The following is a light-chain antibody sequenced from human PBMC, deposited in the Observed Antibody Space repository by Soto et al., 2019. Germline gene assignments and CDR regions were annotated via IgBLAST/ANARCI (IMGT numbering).Light chain of an antibody. Sequence: QSALTQPASVSGSPGQSITISCTGTSSDVGNYKYVSWYQQHPGKAPKLMIYEVSNRPSGVPDRFSGSKSGSTASLTVSGLQADDEADYYCASYAGTKLFVFGSGTKVTVL. CDR2: EVS. V-gene: IGLV2-8*01. J-gene: IGLJ1*01. CDR1: SSDVGNYKY. CDR3: ASYAGTKLFV.